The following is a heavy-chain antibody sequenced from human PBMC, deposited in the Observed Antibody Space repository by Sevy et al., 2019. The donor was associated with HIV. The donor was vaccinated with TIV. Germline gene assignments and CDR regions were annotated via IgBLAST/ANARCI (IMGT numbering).Heavy chain of an antibody. CDR2: IRRKAYGGTT. D-gene: IGHD3-22*01. CDR1: GFTFGDYA. J-gene: IGHJ6*03. CDR3: TRDPSPLTYYYDSSDGTMDV. V-gene: IGHV3-49*03. Sequence: GGSLRLSCTASGFTFGDYAMSWFRQAPGKGLEWVGFIRRKAYGGTTEYAASVKGRFTISREYSKSMAYLQMNSLKTAETAVYYCTRDPSPLTYYYDSSDGTMDVWGKGTTVTVSS.